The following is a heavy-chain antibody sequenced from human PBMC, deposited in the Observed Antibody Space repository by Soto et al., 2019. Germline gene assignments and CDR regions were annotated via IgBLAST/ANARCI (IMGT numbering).Heavy chain of an antibody. Sequence: EVQLLESGGGLVQPGGSLRLSCAASGFTFSSYAMSWVRQAPGKGLEWVSAISGSGGSTYYADSVKGRFTISRDNSKNTLYLQMNSLSAADTAVYDCAKESLYDSSGYDYWGQGTLVTVSS. CDR1: GFTFSSYA. J-gene: IGHJ4*02. CDR3: AKESLYDSSGYDY. CDR2: ISGSGGST. V-gene: IGHV3-23*01. D-gene: IGHD3-22*01.